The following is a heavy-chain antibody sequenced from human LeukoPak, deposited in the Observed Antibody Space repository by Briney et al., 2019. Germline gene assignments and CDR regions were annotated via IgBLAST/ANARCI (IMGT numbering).Heavy chain of an antibody. CDR2: IYYSGST. CDR1: GGSISSYY. J-gene: IGHJ6*03. D-gene: IGHD1-7*01. CDR3: ASQPIIGTTFRYYYYMDV. V-gene: IGHV4-59*01. Sequence: SETLSLTCTVSGGSISSYYWSWIRQPPGKGLEWIGYIYYSGSTNYNPSLTSRVTISVDTSKNQFSLKLSSVTAADTAVYYCASQPIIGTTFRYYYYMDVWGKGTTVTVSS.